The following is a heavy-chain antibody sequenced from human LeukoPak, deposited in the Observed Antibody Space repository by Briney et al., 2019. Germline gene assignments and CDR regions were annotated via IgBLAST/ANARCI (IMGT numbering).Heavy chain of an antibody. V-gene: IGHV3-53*01. CDR3: ARFRMTLDAFDI. CDR1: GFIVSNNH. Sequence: GGSLRLSCAASGFIVSNNHMSWVRQAPGMGLEWVSIIYPGGSTYYADSVKGRFTFSRDVSKNTLYFLQMNSLRAEDTALYYCARFRMTLDAFDIWGQGTMVTVSS. CDR2: IYPGGST. D-gene: IGHD2-15*01. J-gene: IGHJ3*02.